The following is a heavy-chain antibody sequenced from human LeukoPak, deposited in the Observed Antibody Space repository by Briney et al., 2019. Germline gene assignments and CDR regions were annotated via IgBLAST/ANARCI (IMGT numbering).Heavy chain of an antibody. Sequence: SETLSLTCTVSGGSISSSSYYWGWIRQPPGKGLEWIGSIYYSESTYYNPSLKSRVTISVDTYKNQFSLKLTSVTAADTAVYYCARPPALWSGYWYFDLWGRGTLVTVSS. CDR1: GGSISSSSYY. V-gene: IGHV4-39*01. CDR3: ARPPALWSGYWYFDL. D-gene: IGHD3-3*01. CDR2: IYYSEST. J-gene: IGHJ2*01.